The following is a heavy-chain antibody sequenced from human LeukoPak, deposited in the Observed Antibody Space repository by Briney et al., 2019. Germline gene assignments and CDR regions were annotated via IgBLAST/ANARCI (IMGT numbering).Heavy chain of an antibody. CDR3: ARDSWLAAAGTDLSHWYFDL. V-gene: IGHV4-30-2*01. D-gene: IGHD6-13*01. J-gene: IGHJ2*01. Sequence: SETLSLTCAVSGGSISSGGYSWSWIRQPPGKGLEWIGYIYHSGSTYYNPSLKSRVTISVDRSKNQFSLKLSSMTAADTAVYYCARDSWLAAAGTDLSHWYFDLWGRGTLVTVSS. CDR2: IYHSGST. CDR1: GGSISSGGYS.